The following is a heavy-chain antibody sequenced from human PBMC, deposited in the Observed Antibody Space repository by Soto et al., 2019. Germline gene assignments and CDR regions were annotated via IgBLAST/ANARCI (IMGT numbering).Heavy chain of an antibody. Sequence: ASGKVSCKASGYTFTSYDINWVRQATGQGLEWMGWMNPNSGNTGYAQKFQGRVTMTRNTSISTAYMELSSLRSEDTAVYYCARGRWEQQLFNYYGMDVWGQGTTVTVSS. J-gene: IGHJ6*02. D-gene: IGHD6-13*01. CDR2: MNPNSGNT. CDR3: ARGRWEQQLFNYYGMDV. V-gene: IGHV1-8*01. CDR1: GYTFTSYD.